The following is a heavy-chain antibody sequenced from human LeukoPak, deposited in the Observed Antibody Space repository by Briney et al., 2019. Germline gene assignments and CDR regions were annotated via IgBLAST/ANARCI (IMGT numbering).Heavy chain of an antibody. D-gene: IGHD6-13*01. CDR1: GGSISSYY. Sequence: SETLSLTCTVSGGSISSYYWSWIRQPPGKGLEWIGYIYYSGSTNYNPSLKSRVTISVDTSKNQFSLKLSSVTAADTAVYYCARSPRSSWPDYWGQGTLVTVSS. CDR3: ARSPRSSWPDY. V-gene: IGHV4-59*01. CDR2: IYYSGST. J-gene: IGHJ4*02.